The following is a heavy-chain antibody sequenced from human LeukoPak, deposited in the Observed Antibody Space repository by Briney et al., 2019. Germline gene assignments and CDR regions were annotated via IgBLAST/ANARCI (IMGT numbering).Heavy chain of an antibody. Sequence: PGGSLRLSCAASGFTFSSYAMHWVRQAPGKGLEWVAVISYDGSNKYYADSVKGRFTISRDNSKNTLYLQMNSPRAEDTAVYYCAREGAAAGDDAFDIWGQGTMVTVSS. CDR2: ISYDGSNK. CDR1: GFTFSSYA. V-gene: IGHV3-30-3*01. D-gene: IGHD6-13*01. J-gene: IGHJ3*02. CDR3: AREGAAAGDDAFDI.